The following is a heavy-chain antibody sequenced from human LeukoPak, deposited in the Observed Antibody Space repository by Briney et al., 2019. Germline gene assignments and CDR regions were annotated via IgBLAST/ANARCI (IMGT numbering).Heavy chain of an antibody. CDR1: GFTFSSYA. CDR2: ISYDGSNK. CDR3: ARDHGIVGATAIDY. Sequence: PGGSLRLSCAASGFTFSSYAMHWVRQAPGKGLEWVAVISYDGSNKYCADSVKGRFTISRDNSKNTLYLQMNSLRAEDTAVYYCARDHGIVGATAIDYWGQGTLVTVSS. D-gene: IGHD1-26*01. J-gene: IGHJ4*02. V-gene: IGHV3-30*04.